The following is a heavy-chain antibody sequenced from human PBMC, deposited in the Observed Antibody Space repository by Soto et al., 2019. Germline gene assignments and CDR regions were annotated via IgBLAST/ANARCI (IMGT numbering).Heavy chain of an antibody. V-gene: IGHV4-34*01. Sequence: SETLSLTCAVYGGSFSGYYWSWIRQPPGKGLEWIGEINHSGSTNYNPSLKSRVTISVDTSKNQFSLKLSSVTAADTAVYYCATLYSSSSYWFDPWGQGTLVTVSS. D-gene: IGHD6-6*01. J-gene: IGHJ5*02. CDR1: GGSFSGYY. CDR3: ATLYSSSSYWFDP. CDR2: INHSGST.